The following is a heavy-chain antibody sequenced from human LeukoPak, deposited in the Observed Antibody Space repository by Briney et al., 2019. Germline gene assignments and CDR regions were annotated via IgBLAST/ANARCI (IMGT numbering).Heavy chain of an antibody. Sequence: ETLSLTCTVSGGSISSYHWSWIRQPPGKGLEWIGYIYYSGSTNYNPSLKSRVTISVDTSKNQFSLKLSSVTAADTAVYYCARAYCSGGSCYPDYWGQGTLVTVSS. V-gene: IGHV4-59*01. CDR2: IYYSGST. CDR1: GGSISSYH. CDR3: ARAYCSGGSCYPDY. J-gene: IGHJ4*02. D-gene: IGHD2-15*01.